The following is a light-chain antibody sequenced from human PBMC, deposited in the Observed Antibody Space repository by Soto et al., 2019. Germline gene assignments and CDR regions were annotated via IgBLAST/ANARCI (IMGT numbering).Light chain of an antibody. J-gene: IGKJ1*01. CDR2: AAT. Sequence: DIQMTQSPSSLSASVGDRVTISCRASQSIRSYLNWYQQKPGTAPNLLIYAATSLQSGVPSRFSGSGSGTEFTLTISSLQPDDFATYYCQHYNSYSEAFGQGTKVELK. CDR1: QSIRSY. V-gene: IGKV1-39*01. CDR3: QHYNSYSEA.